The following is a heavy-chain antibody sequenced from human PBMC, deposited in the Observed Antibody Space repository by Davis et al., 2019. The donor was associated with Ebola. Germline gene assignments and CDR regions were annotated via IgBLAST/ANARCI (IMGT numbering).Heavy chain of an antibody. V-gene: IGHV3-53*01. CDR1: GFPVSDNY. CDR3: ARDWEYTTTFEWGLARRGYYGMDV. D-gene: IGHD1-26*01. CDR2: IYSGDNT. Sequence: GESLKISCAASGFPVSDNYMNWVRQAPGRGLEWVSLIYSGDNTYYADSVKGRFTISRDSSKNTLYLQMHSLRAEDTAGYYCARDWEYTTTFEWGLARRGYYGMDVWGKGTTVTVSS. J-gene: IGHJ6*04.